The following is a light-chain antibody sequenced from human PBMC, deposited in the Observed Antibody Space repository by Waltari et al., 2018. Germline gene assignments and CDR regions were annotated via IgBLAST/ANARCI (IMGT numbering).Light chain of an antibody. V-gene: IGLV1-44*01. CDR3: AAWDDSLNGSIYV. CDR2: SNN. Sequence: QSVLTQPPSASGTPGQRVTISCSGSSSNIGSNTVNWYQQLPGTAPKILTYSNNQPPSGVPDRFSGSKSGTSASLAISGLQPEDEADYYCAAWDDSLNGSIYVFGTGTRVTVL. J-gene: IGLJ1*01. CDR1: SSNIGSNT.